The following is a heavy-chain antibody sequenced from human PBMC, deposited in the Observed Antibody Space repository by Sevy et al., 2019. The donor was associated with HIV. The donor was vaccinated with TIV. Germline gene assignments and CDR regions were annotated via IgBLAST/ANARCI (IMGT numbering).Heavy chain of an antibody. CDR2: ISGSRIRI. Sequence: GGSLRLSCAASGFTFSNYAMSWVRQAPWKGLEWVSGISGSRIRIYYADSVKGRFTISRDNSKNTLYLQMSSLRGEDTAVYYCAYIPAAGTGGSAFDIWGQGTMVTVSS. CDR3: AYIPAAGTGGSAFDI. D-gene: IGHD6-13*01. V-gene: IGHV3-23*01. J-gene: IGHJ3*02. CDR1: GFTFSNYA.